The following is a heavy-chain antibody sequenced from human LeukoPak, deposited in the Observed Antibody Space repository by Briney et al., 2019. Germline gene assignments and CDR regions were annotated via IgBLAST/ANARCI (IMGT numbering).Heavy chain of an antibody. V-gene: IGHV1-69*13. Sequence: SVKVSCKASGGTFSSYAISWMRQAPGQGLEWMGGIIPIFGTANYAQKFQGRVTITADESTSTAYMELSSLRSEDTAVYYCARQDWSGYSSGYYGMDVWGQGTTVTVSS. CDR3: ARQDWSGYSSGYYGMDV. D-gene: IGHD3-3*01. J-gene: IGHJ6*02. CDR1: GGTFSSYA. CDR2: IIPIFGTA.